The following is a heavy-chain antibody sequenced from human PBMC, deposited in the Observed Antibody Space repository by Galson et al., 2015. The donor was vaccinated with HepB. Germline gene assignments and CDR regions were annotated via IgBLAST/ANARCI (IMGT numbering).Heavy chain of an antibody. J-gene: IGHJ6*02. D-gene: IGHD6-19*01. CDR1: GYTFTNYY. Sequence: SVKVSCKASGYTFTNYYMHWVRQAPGQGLEWMGIINPSGGSTSYAQKFQGRVTMTRDTSTSTVYMELSSLRSEDTAVYYCARVYSSGWFGGGYYYGMDVWGQGTTVTVSS. V-gene: IGHV1-46*01. CDR2: INPSGGST. CDR3: ARVYSSGWFGGGYYYGMDV.